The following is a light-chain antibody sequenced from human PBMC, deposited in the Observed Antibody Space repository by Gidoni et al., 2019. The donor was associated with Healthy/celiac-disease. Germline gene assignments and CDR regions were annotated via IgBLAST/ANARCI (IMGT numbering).Light chain of an antibody. CDR1: QSVSSK. CDR2: GAS. V-gene: IGKV3-15*01. Sequence: EIVMTQSPATLSVSPGERATLSCRASQSVSSKLAWYQQKPGKAPRLLIYGASTRATGIPARFSGSGSGTEFTLTISSLQSEDFAVYYCQQYNNWPPLLTFGGGTKVEIK. CDR3: QQYNNWPPLLT. J-gene: IGKJ4*01.